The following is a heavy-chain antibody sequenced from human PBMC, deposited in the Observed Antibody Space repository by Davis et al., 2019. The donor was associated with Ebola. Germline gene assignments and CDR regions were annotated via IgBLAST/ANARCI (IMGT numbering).Heavy chain of an antibody. CDR3: ARAGTTVTTGWMDV. V-gene: IGHV3-11*06. CDR1: GFTFSDYY. J-gene: IGHJ6*02. Sequence: GESLKISCAASGFTFSDYYMSWIRQAPGKGLEWVSYISSSSSYTNYADSVKGRFTISRDNAKNSLYLQMNSLRAEDTAVYYCARAGTTVTTGWMDVWGQGTTVTVSS. CDR2: ISSSSSYT. D-gene: IGHD4-17*01.